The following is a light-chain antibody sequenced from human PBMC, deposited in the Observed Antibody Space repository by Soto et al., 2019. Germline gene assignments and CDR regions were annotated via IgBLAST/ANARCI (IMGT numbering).Light chain of an antibody. CDR3: CSYAGTSTPYV. CDR2: EVS. CDR1: SSDVGTYNY. V-gene: IGLV2-14*01. Sequence: QSALTQPASVSGSPGQSITISCTGTSSDVGTYNYVSWYQHHPGKAPKLIIYEVSNRPSGVSNRFSGSKSGSTASLTISGLQAEDEADYYCCSYAGTSTPYVFGTGTKVTVL. J-gene: IGLJ1*01.